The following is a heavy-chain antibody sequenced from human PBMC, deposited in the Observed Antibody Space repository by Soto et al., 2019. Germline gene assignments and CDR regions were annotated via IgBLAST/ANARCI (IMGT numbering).Heavy chain of an antibody. CDR1: GGPFSSHA. CDR3: ARDRGPSSGYYPYWFDP. CDR2: IIPIFGTA. D-gene: IGHD3-22*01. V-gene: IGHV1-69*12. Sequence: QVQLVQSGAEVKKPGSSVKVSCKASGGPFSSHAINWVRQAPGQGLEWVGGIIPIFGTANYAQKFQGRVTITADESTSTAYMELSSLRSEDTAVYYCARDRGPSSGYYPYWFDPWGQGTLVTVSS. J-gene: IGHJ5*02.